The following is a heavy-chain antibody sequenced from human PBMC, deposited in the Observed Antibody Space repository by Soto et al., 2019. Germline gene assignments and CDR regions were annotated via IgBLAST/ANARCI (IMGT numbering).Heavy chain of an antibody. Sequence: SVKVSFKASGGTFSSYAISWLRQAPGQGLEWMGGIIPIFGTANYAQKFQGRVTITADEATNTAYMELRSLRSEDTAVYYCARQSDYETSGYYYAYWGQGTLVTVSS. CDR2: IIPIFGTA. D-gene: IGHD3-22*01. J-gene: IGHJ4*02. CDR3: ARQSDYETSGYYYAY. V-gene: IGHV1-69*13. CDR1: GGTFSSYA.